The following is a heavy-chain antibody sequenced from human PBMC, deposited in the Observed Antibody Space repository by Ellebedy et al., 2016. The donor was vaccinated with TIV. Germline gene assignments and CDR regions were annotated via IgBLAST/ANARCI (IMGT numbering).Heavy chain of an antibody. D-gene: IGHD1-14*01. J-gene: IGHJ4*02. Sequence: GGSLRLSXAAYGFTFNHYDMTWVRQAAGKGLEWVSGISGGGDSTSLADSVKGRFIISRDNSKNTLYLQMNSLKVEDTAVYYCAKETPYRKGNFFDSWGQGTPVTVSS. CDR1: GFTFNHYD. V-gene: IGHV3-23*01. CDR3: AKETPYRKGNFFDS. CDR2: ISGGGDST.